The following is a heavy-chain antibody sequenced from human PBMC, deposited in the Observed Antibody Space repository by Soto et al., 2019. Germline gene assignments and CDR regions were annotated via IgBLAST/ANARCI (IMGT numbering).Heavy chain of an antibody. J-gene: IGHJ6*02. Sequence: QVQLVESGGGLVRPGGSLRLSCEASGFTFRDYYMTWFRQAPGKGLEWLSYIDSSTKYTXXXXXXKGRFTISRDNAKXXXXXXXXSXXADDTAXXYCAREYYYTMDVWGQGTMVTVSS. CDR3: AREYYYTMDV. CDR2: IDSSTKYT. V-gene: IGHV3-11*05. CDR1: GFTFRDYY.